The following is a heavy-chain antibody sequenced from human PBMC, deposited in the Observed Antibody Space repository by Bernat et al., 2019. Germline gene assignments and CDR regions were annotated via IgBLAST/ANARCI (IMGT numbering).Heavy chain of an antibody. J-gene: IGHJ4*02. Sequence: QVQLVESGGGVVQPGRSLRLSCAASGFTFRSYGMHWVRQAPGKGLEWVAVISYDGSNKYYADSVKGRFTISRDNSKNTLYLQMNSLRAEDTAVYYCAKASSGYGDYFDYWGQGTLVTVSS. CDR2: ISYDGSNK. CDR1: GFTFRSYG. D-gene: IGHD3-22*01. CDR3: AKASSGYGDYFDY. V-gene: IGHV3-30*18.